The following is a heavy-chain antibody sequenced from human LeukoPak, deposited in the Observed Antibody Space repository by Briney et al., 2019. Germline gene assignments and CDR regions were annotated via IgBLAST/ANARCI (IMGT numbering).Heavy chain of an antibody. Sequence: PSETLSLTCTVSGYSISSGYYWSWIRQPPGKGLEWIGYIYYSGSTNYNPSLKSRVTISVDTSKNQFSLKLSSVTAADTAVYYCARRTVVTGFDYWGQGTLVTVSS. J-gene: IGHJ4*02. CDR1: GYSISSGYY. CDR2: IYYSGST. V-gene: IGHV4-61*01. CDR3: ARRTVVTGFDY. D-gene: IGHD4-23*01.